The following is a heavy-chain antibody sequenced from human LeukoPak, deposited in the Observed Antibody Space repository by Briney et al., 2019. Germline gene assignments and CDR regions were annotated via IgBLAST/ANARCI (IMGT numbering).Heavy chain of an antibody. CDR2: INPGGGST. V-gene: IGHV1-46*01. D-gene: IGHD4-23*01. CDR1: GYTFTTYY. CDR3: ARGDHDAGGRELPIDY. J-gene: IGHJ4*02. Sequence: ASVKVSCKASGYTFTTYYMHWVRQAPGQGLEWMGVINPGGGSTTYAQNFQGRVTMTRDTSTSTVYMELSSLRSEETAVYYCARGDHDAGGRELPIDYWGQGTRVTVSS.